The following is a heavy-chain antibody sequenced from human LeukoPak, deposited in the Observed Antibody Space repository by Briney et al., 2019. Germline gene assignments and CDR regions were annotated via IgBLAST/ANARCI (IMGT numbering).Heavy chain of an antibody. D-gene: IGHD3-3*01. J-gene: IGHJ4*02. CDR1: GFTFSSYW. Sequence: GGSLRLSCAASGFTFSSYWMSWVRQAPGKGLEWVANIKQDGSEKYYVDSVKGRFTISRDNAKNSLYLQMNSLRAEDTAVYYCARERYHDFWSGRPLDYWGQGTLVTVSS. CDR2: IKQDGSEK. V-gene: IGHV3-7*01. CDR3: ARERYHDFWSGRPLDY.